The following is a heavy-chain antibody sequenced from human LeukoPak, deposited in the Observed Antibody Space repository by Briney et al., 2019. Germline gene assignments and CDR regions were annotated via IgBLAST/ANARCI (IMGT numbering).Heavy chain of an antibody. CDR3: ARWDYGDYCFDY. V-gene: IGHV4-38-2*01. Sequence: PSETLSLTCAVSGYSISSGYHWGWIRQPAGKGLEWIGRVYSSGSTNYNPSLKSRVTMSVDTSKNQFSLKLSSVTAADTAVYYCARWDYGDYCFDYWGQGTLVTVSS. J-gene: IGHJ4*02. CDR2: VYSSGST. CDR1: GYSISSGYH. D-gene: IGHD4-17*01.